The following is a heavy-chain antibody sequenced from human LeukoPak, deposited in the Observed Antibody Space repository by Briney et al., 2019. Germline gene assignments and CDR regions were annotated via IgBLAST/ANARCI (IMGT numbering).Heavy chain of an antibody. D-gene: IGHD3-10*01. Sequence: PGRSLRLSCAASGFTFSSYGMHWVRQAPGKGLEWVAVISYDGSNKYYADSVKGRFTISRDNSKNTLYLQMNSLRAEDTAVYYCAKWEYYGSGSYFYYYGMDVWGQGTTVTVSS. V-gene: IGHV3-30*18. CDR1: GFTFSSYG. CDR2: ISYDGSNK. J-gene: IGHJ6*02. CDR3: AKWEYYGSGSYFYYYGMDV.